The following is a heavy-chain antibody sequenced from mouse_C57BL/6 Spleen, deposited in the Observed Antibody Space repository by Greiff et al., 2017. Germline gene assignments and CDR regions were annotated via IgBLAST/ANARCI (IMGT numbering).Heavy chain of an antibody. V-gene: IGHV1-80*01. CDR3: SHYGTPYYYAMDY. CDR2: IYPGDGDT. Sequence: QVQLQQSGAELVKPGASVKISCKASGYAFSSYWMNWVKQRPGKGLEWIGQIYPGDGDTNYNGKFKGKATLTADKSSSTAYMQLSSLTSEDSAVYFCSHYGTPYYYAMDYWGQGTSVTVSS. J-gene: IGHJ4*01. CDR1: GYAFSSYW. D-gene: IGHD2-1*01.